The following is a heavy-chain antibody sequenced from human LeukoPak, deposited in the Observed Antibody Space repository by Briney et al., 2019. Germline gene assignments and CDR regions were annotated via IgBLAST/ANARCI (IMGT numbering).Heavy chain of an antibody. J-gene: IGHJ4*02. CDR1: GFTFSSYW. CDR2: IKQDGSEK. Sequence: PGGSLRLSCAASGFTFSSYWMSWVRQAPGKGLKWVANIKQDGSEKYYVDSVKGRFTISRDNAKNSLYLQMNSLRAEDTAVYYCARDPGILTGYLVNWGQGTLVTVSS. D-gene: IGHD3-9*01. CDR3: ARDPGILTGYLVN. V-gene: IGHV3-7*01.